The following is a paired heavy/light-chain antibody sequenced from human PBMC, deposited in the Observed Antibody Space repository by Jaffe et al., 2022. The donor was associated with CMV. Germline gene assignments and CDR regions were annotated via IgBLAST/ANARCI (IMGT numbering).Light chain of an antibody. CDR1: KLGERF. CDR2: QDT. J-gene: IGLJ3*02. Sequence: YDLTQPPSVSVSPGQTVSITCSGDKLGERFACWYQQKPGQSPVLVIYQDTKRPSGIPERFSGSNSGNTATLTISGTQAMDEADYYCQTWDSNTGVFGGGTKLTVL. CDR3: QTWDSNTGV. V-gene: IGLV3-1*01.
Heavy chain of an antibody. Sequence: EVQLVQSGAEAKKPGESLRISCKGSGHSFNNYWISWVRQMPGKGLEWVGKIDLSDSKTHYSPSFQGHVTISADRSINTAYLQWRSVKASDIAIYYCARHSAPGFTYGPFDSWGQGTLVTVSS. CDR2: IDLSDSKT. D-gene: IGHD5-18*01. CDR3: ARHSAPGFTYGPFDS. CDR1: GHSFNNYW. J-gene: IGHJ4*02. V-gene: IGHV5-10-1*03.